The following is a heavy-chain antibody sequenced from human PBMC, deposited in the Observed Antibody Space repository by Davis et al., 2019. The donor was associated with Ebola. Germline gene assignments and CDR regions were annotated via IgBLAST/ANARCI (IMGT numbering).Heavy chain of an antibody. CDR1: GGSISSGGYY. J-gene: IGHJ4*02. D-gene: IGHD1-26*01. CDR2: IYYSGST. CDR3: ARSGHSGSYWGADY. V-gene: IGHV4-61*08. Sequence: PGGSLRLSCAASGGSISSGGYYWSWIRQPPGKGLEWIGYIYYSGSTNYNPSLKSRVTISVDTSKNQFSLRLNSVTAADTAVYYCARSGHSGSYWGADYWGQGTVVTVSS.